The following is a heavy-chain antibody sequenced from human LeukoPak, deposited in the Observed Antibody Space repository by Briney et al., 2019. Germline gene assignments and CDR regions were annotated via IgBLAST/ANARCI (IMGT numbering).Heavy chain of an antibody. D-gene: IGHD6-13*01. Sequence: GGSLRLSCAASGFTFSSYSMNWVRQAPGKGLEWVSYISSNSSTIYYADSVKGRFTISRDNANNSLYLQMNSLRAEDTAVYYCARDSIAAAGYGMDVWGQGTTVTVSS. CDR2: ISSNSSTI. CDR3: ARDSIAAAGYGMDV. CDR1: GFTFSSYS. V-gene: IGHV3-48*04. J-gene: IGHJ6*02.